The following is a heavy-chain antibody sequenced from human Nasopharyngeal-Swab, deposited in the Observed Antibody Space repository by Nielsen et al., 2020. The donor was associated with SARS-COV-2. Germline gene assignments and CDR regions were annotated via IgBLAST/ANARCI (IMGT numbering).Heavy chain of an antibody. Sequence: GGSLRLSCAASGYTFSSYWMHWVRKAPGKGLVWVSRINIDGSVTDYADSVKGRFTISRDNARNTLYLQMNSLRGEDTAVYYCTRDIGGKYGYWGQGNLVTVSS. V-gene: IGHV3-74*01. CDR3: TRDIGGKYGY. D-gene: IGHD4-23*01. CDR1: GYTFSSYW. CDR2: INIDGSVT. J-gene: IGHJ4*02.